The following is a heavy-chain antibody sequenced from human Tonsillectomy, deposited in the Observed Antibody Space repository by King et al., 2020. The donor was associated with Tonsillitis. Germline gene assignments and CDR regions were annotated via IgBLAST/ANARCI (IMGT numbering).Heavy chain of an antibody. CDR2: ISYDGSNK. J-gene: IGHJ4*02. CDR1: GFTFSSYG. CDR3: ARGGDIVVVPAAEGDYFDY. D-gene: IGHD2-2*01. Sequence: VQLVESGGGVVQPGRSLRLSCAASGFTFSSYGMHWVRQAPGKGLEWVAVISYDGSNKYYADSVKGRFTVSRDNSKNTLYLQLNSLRAEDTAVYYCARGGDIVVVPAAEGDYFDYWGQGTLVTVSS. V-gene: IGHV3-33*05.